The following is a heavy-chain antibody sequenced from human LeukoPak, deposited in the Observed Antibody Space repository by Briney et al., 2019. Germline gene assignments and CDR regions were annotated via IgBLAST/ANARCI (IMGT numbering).Heavy chain of an antibody. J-gene: IGHJ3*02. V-gene: IGHV1-46*01. CDR1: GYTFTSYY. Sequence: ASVKVSCKASGYTFTSYYMRWVRQAPGQGLEWMGIINPSGGSTSHAQKFQGTGTMTRDTSTSTLYMELSNLRSEDTAVYYCARDRSHYYDSSGYYYTPDAFDIWGQGTMVTVSS. CDR3: ARDRSHYYDSSGYYYTPDAFDI. D-gene: IGHD3-22*01. CDR2: INPSGGST.